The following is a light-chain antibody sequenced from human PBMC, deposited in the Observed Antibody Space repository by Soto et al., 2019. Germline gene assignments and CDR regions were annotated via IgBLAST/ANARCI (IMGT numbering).Light chain of an antibody. J-gene: IGLJ2*01. Sequence: QSALTQPASVSGSPGQSITISCTGTSSDIGYYTYVSWSQQHPGEAPKLIIYEVNNRPSGVSPRFSGSKSGNTASLTISGLQPEDEADYYCCSSTHDNTLVFGGGTK. CDR3: CSSTHDNTLV. V-gene: IGLV2-14*01. CDR1: SSDIGYYTY. CDR2: EVN.